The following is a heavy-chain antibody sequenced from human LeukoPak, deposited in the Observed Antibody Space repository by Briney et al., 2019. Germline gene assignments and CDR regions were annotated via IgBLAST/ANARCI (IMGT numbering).Heavy chain of an antibody. CDR2: ISSNGGST. D-gene: IGHD6-19*01. CDR3: ARARGWYSSAPHAFDI. CDR1: GFTFSIYA. V-gene: IGHV3-64*01. J-gene: IGHJ3*02. Sequence: PGGSLRLSCAASGFTFSIYAMHWVRQAPGKGLEYVSSISSNGGSTYYANSMKGRFTISRDNSKNTLYLQMGSLRPEDMAMYYCARARGWYSSAPHAFDIWGQRTMVTVSS.